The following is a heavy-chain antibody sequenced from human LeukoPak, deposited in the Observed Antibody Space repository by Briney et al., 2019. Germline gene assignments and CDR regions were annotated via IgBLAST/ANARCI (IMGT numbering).Heavy chain of an antibody. J-gene: IGHJ4*02. D-gene: IGHD4-23*01. CDR1: GYTLIELS. CDR2: FDPEDGET. CDR3: ATRVTGPIYGGNSGSPFDY. V-gene: IGHV1-24*01. Sequence: ASVKVSCKVSGYTLIELSMHWVRQAPGKGLEWMGGFDPEDGETIYAQKFQGRVTMTEDTSTDTAYMELSSLRSEDTAVYYCATRVTGPIYGGNSGSPFDYWGQGTLVTVSS.